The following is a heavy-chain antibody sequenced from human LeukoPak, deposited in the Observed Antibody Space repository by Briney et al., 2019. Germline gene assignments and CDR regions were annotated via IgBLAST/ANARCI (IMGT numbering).Heavy chain of an antibody. J-gene: IGHJ6*03. Sequence: GASVKVSCKASGYTFTGYCMHWVRQAPGQGLEWMGWINPNSGGTNYAQKFQGRVTMTRDTSISTAYMELSRLRSDDTAVYYCARRYYGSGTNPRYYYYYMDVWGKGTTVTVSS. CDR1: GYTFTGYC. V-gene: IGHV1-2*02. CDR3: ARRYYGSGTNPRYYYYYMDV. D-gene: IGHD3-10*01. CDR2: INPNSGGT.